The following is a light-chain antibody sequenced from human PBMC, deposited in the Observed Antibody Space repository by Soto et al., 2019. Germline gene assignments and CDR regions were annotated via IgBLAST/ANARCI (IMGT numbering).Light chain of an antibody. J-gene: IGKJ1*01. CDR1: QSISSW. Sequence: DIQVTQSPSTLSASVGDRVTFTCRASQSISSWLAWYQQKPGRAPKLLIYDASTLESGVPSRFSGSGSGTEFTLTISRLQPDDFATYYCQQYNTYPRTLGQGTKV. CDR3: QQYNTYPRT. V-gene: IGKV1-5*01. CDR2: DAS.